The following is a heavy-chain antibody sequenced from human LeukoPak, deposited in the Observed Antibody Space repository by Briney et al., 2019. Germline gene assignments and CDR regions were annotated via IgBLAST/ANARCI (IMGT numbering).Heavy chain of an antibody. CDR1: GFTFSSYA. J-gene: IGHJ3*02. CDR2: ISGSGGST. V-gene: IGHV3-23*01. CDR3: AKDISATTWAFDI. Sequence: PGGSLRLSCAASGFTFSSYAMSWVRQAPGKGLEWVSAISGSGGSTYYADSVKGRFTISRDNPKNTLYLQMNSLRAEDTAVYYCAKDISATTWAFDIWGQGTMVTVSS. D-gene: IGHD1-26*01.